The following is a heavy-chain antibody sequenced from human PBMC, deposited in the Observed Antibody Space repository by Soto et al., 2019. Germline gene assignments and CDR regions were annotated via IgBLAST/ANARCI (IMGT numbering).Heavy chain of an antibody. V-gene: IGHV3-30*18. D-gene: IGHD6-25*01. Sequence: GGSLRLSCAASGFTFSSYGMHWVRQAPGKGLEWVAVISYDGSNKYYADSVKGRFTISRDNSKNTLYLQMNSLRAEDTAVYYCAKAAALNYYGTDVWGQGTTVTVSS. CDR2: ISYDGSNK. J-gene: IGHJ6*02. CDR3: AKAAALNYYGTDV. CDR1: GFTFSSYG.